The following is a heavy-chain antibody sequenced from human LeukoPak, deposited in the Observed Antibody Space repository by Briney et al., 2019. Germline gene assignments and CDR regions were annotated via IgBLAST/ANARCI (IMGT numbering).Heavy chain of an antibody. CDR1: GFTFSGYG. J-gene: IGHJ5*02. CDR3: AREPAYCGGDCYPT. Sequence: PGGSLRLSCVTSGFTFSGYGMHWVRQAPGKGPEWVSYISSSSSTIYYADSVKGRFTISRDNAKNSLYLQMNSLRAEDTAVYYCAREPAYCGGDCYPTWGQGTLVTVSS. D-gene: IGHD2-21*02. V-gene: IGHV3-48*01. CDR2: ISSSSSTI.